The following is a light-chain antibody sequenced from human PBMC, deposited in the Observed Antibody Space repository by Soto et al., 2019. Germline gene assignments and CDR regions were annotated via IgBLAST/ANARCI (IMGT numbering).Light chain of an antibody. CDR2: NHN. CDR1: TSNIESNT. CDR3: ATWDDSLNGPV. V-gene: IGLV1-44*01. J-gene: IGLJ3*02. Sequence: QSVLTQPPSASGTPGQRVTISCSESTSNIESNTVNWYQQFPGTAPKLLIYNHNQRPSGVPDRFSGSKSGTSASLAISGLQSEDEADYYCATWDDSLNGPVFGGGTQLTVL.